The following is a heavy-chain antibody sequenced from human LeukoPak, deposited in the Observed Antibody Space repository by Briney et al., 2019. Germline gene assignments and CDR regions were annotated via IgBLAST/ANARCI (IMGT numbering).Heavy chain of an antibody. CDR2: FDPEDGET. CDR3: ATGPYCSSTSCYNQGVY. Sequence: ASVKVSCKASGYTFTSYGISWVRQAPGKGLEWMGGFDPEDGETIYAQKFQGRVTMTEDTSTDTAYMELSSLRSEDTAVYYCATGPYCSSTSCYNQGVYWGQGTLVTVSS. J-gene: IGHJ4*02. V-gene: IGHV1-24*01. CDR1: GYTFTSYG. D-gene: IGHD2-2*02.